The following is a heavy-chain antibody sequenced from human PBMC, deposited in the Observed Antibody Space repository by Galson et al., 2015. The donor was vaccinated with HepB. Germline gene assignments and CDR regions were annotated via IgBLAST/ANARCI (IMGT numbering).Heavy chain of an antibody. CDR1: GYTFTSYD. Sequence: SVKVSCKASGYTFTSYDINWVRQATGQGLEWMGWMNPNSDNTGYAQKFQGRVTMTRNTSISTAYMELSSLRSEDTAVYYCARAGGWFGEDFDYWGQGTLVTVSS. J-gene: IGHJ4*02. CDR3: ARAGGWFGEDFDY. D-gene: IGHD3-10*01. V-gene: IGHV1-8*01. CDR2: MNPNSDNT.